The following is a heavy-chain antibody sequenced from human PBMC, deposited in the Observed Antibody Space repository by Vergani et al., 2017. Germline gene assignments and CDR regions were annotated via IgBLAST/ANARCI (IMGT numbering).Heavy chain of an antibody. Sequence: QVQLVESGGGVVQPGRSLRLSCAASGFTFSSYGMHWVRQAPGKGLEWVAVISYDGSNKYYADSVKGRFTISRDDSKAIAYLQMNSLKTEDTAVYYCTTGFPGSSWSTYWGQGTLVTVSS. CDR1: GFTFSSYG. D-gene: IGHD6-13*01. CDR2: ISYDGSNK. J-gene: IGHJ4*01. V-gene: IGHV3-30*03. CDR3: TTGFPGSSWSTY.